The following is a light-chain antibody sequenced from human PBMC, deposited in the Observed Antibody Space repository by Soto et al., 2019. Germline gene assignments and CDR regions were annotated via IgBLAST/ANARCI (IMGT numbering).Light chain of an antibody. CDR1: SSNIGTKT. V-gene: IGLV1-44*01. CDR3: AAWDDSLNGWV. CDR2: TNN. J-gene: IGLJ3*02. Sequence: QSVLTQPPSASGTPGQRVTISCSGSSSNIGTKTVTWYQQLPGTAPKLIIYTNNQRPSGVPDRFSGSKSGTSASLAISGLXSDDXADYYCAAWDDSLNGWVFGGGTKLTVL.